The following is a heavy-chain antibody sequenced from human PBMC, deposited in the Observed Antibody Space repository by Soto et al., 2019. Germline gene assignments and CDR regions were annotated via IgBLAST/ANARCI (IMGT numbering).Heavy chain of an antibody. Sequence: GGSLRLSCAASGFTFTSHGIHLVRQAPGKGLEWVALISHDGSNNYYAESVKGRFTISRDNSKNTLFLQMNSLRPEDTAVYYCARDGASAALGYYYGMDVWGQGTKVTVSS. CDR3: ARDGASAALGYYYGMDV. J-gene: IGHJ6*02. V-gene: IGHV3-30*03. D-gene: IGHD6-13*01. CDR1: GFTFTSHG. CDR2: ISHDGSNN.